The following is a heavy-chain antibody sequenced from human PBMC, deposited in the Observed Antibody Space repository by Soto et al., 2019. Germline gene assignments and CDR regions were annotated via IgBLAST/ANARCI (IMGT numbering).Heavy chain of an antibody. J-gene: IGHJ3*02. D-gene: IGHD1-26*01. CDR3: AKDMEWELPGTFDI. Sequence: TGGSLRLSCAAYGFTFDDYAMHWVRQAPGKGLEWVSGISWNSGSIGYADSVKGRFTISRDNAKNSLYLQMNSLRAEDTALYYCAKDMEWELPGTFDIWGQGTMVTVSS. V-gene: IGHV3-9*01. CDR1: GFTFDDYA. CDR2: ISWNSGSI.